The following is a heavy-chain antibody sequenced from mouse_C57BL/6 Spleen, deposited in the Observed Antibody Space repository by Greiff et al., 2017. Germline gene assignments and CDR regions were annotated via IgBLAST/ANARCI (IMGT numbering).Heavy chain of an antibody. J-gene: IGHJ2*01. CDR2: IDPSDSYT. CDR3: ARKGDYYGSRGDY. CDR1: GYTFTSYW. Sequence: QVQLQQPGAELVKPGASVKLSCKASGYTFTSYWMQWVKQRPGQGLEWIGEIDPSDSYTNYHQKFKGKATLTVDTSSSTAYMQLSSLTSEDSAVYYCARKGDYYGSRGDYWGQGTTLTVSS. V-gene: IGHV1-50*01. D-gene: IGHD1-1*01.